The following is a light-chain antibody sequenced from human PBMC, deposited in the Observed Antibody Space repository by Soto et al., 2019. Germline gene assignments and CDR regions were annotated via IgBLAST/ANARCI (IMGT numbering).Light chain of an antibody. J-gene: IGKJ5*01. CDR1: QSVSNY. V-gene: IGKV3-11*01. Sequence: HSTATLPLSPRDRATLSYRASQSVSNYLAWYQQKPGQAPRLLIYEASSRTSGIPARISGSGSGTDFTLTISSLEPDDFANYYCQQRSRCPTTFGQGTRLEIK. CDR2: EAS. CDR3: QQRSRCPTT.